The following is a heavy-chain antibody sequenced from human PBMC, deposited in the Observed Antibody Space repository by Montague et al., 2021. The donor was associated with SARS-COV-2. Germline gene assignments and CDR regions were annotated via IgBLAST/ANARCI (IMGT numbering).Heavy chain of an antibody. CDR2: INYSGST. V-gene: IGHV4-39*01. D-gene: IGHD3-10*01. Sequence: SETVSLTCKVSGDSITTTTYYWVWIRQPPGKGLEWIGSINYSGSTFYNPSLKSRLSMSMDTSTNQFSLRLTSMTAADTAIYYCVRRGGTYYYGSGSFDPWGQGTLVAVSS. J-gene: IGHJ5*02. CDR3: VRRGGTYYYGSGSFDP. CDR1: GDSITTTTYY.